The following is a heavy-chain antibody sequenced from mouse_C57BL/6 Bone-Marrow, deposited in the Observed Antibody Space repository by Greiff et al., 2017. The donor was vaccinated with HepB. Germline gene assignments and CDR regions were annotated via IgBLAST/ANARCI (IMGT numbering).Heavy chain of an antibody. CDR1: GYSFTDYN. J-gene: IGHJ4*01. Sequence: VQLKQSGPELVKPGASVKISCKASGYSFTDYNMNWVKQSNGKSLEWIGVINPNYGTTSYNQKFKGKATLNVDQSSSTAYMQLNSLTSEDSAVYYCARAITTVVGDYAMDYWGQGTSVTVSS. V-gene: IGHV1-39*01. CDR3: ARAITTVVGDYAMDY. D-gene: IGHD1-1*01. CDR2: INPNYGTT.